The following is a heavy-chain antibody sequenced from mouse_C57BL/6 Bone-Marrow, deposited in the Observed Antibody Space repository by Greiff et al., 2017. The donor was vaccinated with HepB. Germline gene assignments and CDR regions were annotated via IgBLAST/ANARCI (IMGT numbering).Heavy chain of an antibody. CDR1: GYTFTSYW. CDR2: IDPSDSYT. V-gene: IGHV1-59*01. Sequence: QVQLQQSGAELVRPGTSVKLSCKASGYTFTSYWMHWVKQRPGQGLEWIGVIDPSDSYTNYNQKFKGKATLTVDTSSSTAYMQLSSLTSEDSAVYYCARWLIYYYGSAPYFDVWGTGTTVTVSS. J-gene: IGHJ1*03. CDR3: ARWLIYYYGSAPYFDV. D-gene: IGHD1-1*01.